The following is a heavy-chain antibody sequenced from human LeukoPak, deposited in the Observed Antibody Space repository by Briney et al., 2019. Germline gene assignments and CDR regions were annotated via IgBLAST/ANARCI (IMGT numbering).Heavy chain of an antibody. CDR1: GFTFSSYA. CDR3: AKDPYRVVVATGNYLDP. CDR2: ISGSGGST. Sequence: PGGSLRLSCAASGFTFSSYAMSWVRQAPGKGLEWVSAISGSGGSTYYADSVKGRFTISRDNSKNTVYLQMNSLRAEDTAIYYCAKDPYRVVVATGNYLDPWGQGTLVTVSS. V-gene: IGHV3-23*01. J-gene: IGHJ5*02. D-gene: IGHD2-15*01.